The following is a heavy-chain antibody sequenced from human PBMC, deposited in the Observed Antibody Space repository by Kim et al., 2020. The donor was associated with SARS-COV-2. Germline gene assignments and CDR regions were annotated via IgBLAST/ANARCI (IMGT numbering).Heavy chain of an antibody. V-gene: IGHV3-23*01. Sequence: GGSLRLSCAASGFTFSSYAMSWVRQAPGKGLEWVSAISGSGGSTYYADSVKGRFTISRDNSKNTLYLQMNSLRAEDMAVYYCAKDPRTIFGVADKFDYWGQGTLVTVSS. D-gene: IGHD3-3*01. J-gene: IGHJ4*02. CDR1: GFTFSSYA. CDR2: ISGSGGST. CDR3: AKDPRTIFGVADKFDY.